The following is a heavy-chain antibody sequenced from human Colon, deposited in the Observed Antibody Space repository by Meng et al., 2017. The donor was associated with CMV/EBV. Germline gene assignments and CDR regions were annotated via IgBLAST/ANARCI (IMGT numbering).Heavy chain of an antibody. J-gene: IGHJ4*02. CDR3: AKYCSSGACLDY. Sequence: SCAASEFTVNSYFMSWVRQAPGKGLEWVSRIKYDGRSTTYADSVKGRFTISRDNAQNTVYLQMNSLRAEDTAVYYCAKYCSSGACLDYWGQGTLVTVSS. CDR1: EFTVNSYF. V-gene: IGHV3-74*03. D-gene: IGHD2-2*01. CDR2: IKYDGRST.